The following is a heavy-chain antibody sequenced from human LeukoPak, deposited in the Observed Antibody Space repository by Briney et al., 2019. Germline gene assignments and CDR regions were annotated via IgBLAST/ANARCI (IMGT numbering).Heavy chain of an antibody. CDR1: GFSLSTSGVG. V-gene: IGHV2-5*01. CDR2: IFWNDDK. J-gene: IGHJ4*02. CDR3: AHVGTILFDY. Sequence: KRSGPTLVNPTQTLTLTCTFSGFSLSTSGVGVGWIRQPPGKALEWLALIFWNDDKRYRPSLKSRLTITKDTSKNQVVLTMTNMDPVGTATYYCAHVGTILFDYWGQGTLVTVSS. D-gene: IGHD2-21*01.